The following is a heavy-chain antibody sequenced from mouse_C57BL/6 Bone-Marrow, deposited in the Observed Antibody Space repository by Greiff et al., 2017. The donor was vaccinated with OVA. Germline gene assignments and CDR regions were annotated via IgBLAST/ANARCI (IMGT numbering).Heavy chain of an antibody. CDR3: ARSRDFDN. CDR1: GYTFTSYW. Sequence: QVQLQQPGAELVMPGASVKLSCKASGYTFTSYWMHWVKQRPGQGLEWIGEIDPSDSYTNYNQKFKGKSTLTVDKSSSTAYMQLSSLTSEDSAVYYCARSRDFDNWGQGTTLTVSS. V-gene: IGHV1-69*01. CDR2: IDPSDSYT. J-gene: IGHJ2*01.